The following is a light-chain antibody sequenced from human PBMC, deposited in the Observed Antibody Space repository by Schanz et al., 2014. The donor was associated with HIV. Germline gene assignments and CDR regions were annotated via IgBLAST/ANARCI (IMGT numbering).Light chain of an antibody. Sequence: QSALTQPASVSGSPGQSITISCTGTNSDIGAYNYVSWYQQHPDKAPKLIIYDVNNRPSGVSNRFSGSKSGNTASLTISALQAEDEAEYYCSSYTTNRTVAFGGGTKLTVL. CDR1: NSDIGAYNY. V-gene: IGLV2-14*03. CDR3: SSYTTNRTVA. CDR2: DVN. J-gene: IGLJ3*02.